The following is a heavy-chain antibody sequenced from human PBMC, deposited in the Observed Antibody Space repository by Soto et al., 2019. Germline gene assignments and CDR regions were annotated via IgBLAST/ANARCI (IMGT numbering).Heavy chain of an antibody. CDR2: ISYDGSNK. V-gene: IGHV3-30-3*01. CDR3: ARAPYSGSYKNWFDP. Sequence: QVQLVESGGGVVQPGRSLRLSCAASGFTFSSYAMHWVRQAPGKGLEWVAVISYDGSNKYYADSVKGRFTISRDNSKNTLYLQMNSLRAEDTAVYYCARAPYSGSYKNWFDPWGQGTLVTVSS. CDR1: GFTFSSYA. D-gene: IGHD1-26*01. J-gene: IGHJ5*02.